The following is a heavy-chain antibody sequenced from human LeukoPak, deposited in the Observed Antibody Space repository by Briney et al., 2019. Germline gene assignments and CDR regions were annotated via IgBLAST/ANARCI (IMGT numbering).Heavy chain of an antibody. D-gene: IGHD2-2*01. J-gene: IGHJ5*02. CDR1: GGTFSSYA. CDR2: IIPIFGTA. V-gene: IGHV1-69*05. CDR3: AKETQLLFFWFDP. Sequence: SVKVSCKASGGTFSSYAISWVRQAPGQGLEWMGRIIPIFGTANYAQKFQGRVTITTDESTSTAYMELGSLRSEDTAVYYCAKETQLLFFWFDPWGRGSLVTVSS.